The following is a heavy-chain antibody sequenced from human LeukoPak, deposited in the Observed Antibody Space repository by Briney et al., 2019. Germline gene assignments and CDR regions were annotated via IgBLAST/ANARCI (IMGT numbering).Heavy chain of an antibody. CDR2: ISSSGSTI. Sequence: GGSLRLSCAASGFTFSDYYMSWIRQAPGKGLEWVSYISSSGSTIYYADSVKGRFTISRDNAKNSLYLQMNSLRAEDTAVYYCARDRTPTYYDFWSGYSDRKDAFDIWGQGTMVTVSS. J-gene: IGHJ3*02. D-gene: IGHD3-3*01. CDR3: ARDRTPTYYDFWSGYSDRKDAFDI. V-gene: IGHV3-11*01. CDR1: GFTFSDYY.